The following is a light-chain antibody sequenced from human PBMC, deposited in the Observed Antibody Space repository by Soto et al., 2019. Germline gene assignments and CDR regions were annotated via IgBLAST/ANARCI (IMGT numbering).Light chain of an antibody. CDR2: NDY. V-gene: IGLV1-44*01. J-gene: IGLJ1*01. CDR1: SSNIGSNT. Sequence: QSVLTQPPSASGTPGQRVTISCSGSSSNIGSNTVNWYQQLPGTAPKLLIYNDYQRPSGVPDRFSGSKSGTSVSLAISGLQSEDEADYYCAARDDSLNGHVFGTGTKVTVL. CDR3: AARDDSLNGHV.